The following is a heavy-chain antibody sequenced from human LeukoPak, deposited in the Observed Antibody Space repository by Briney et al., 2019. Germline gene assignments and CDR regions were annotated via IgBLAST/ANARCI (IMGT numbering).Heavy chain of an antibody. CDR1: GFTFSNYW. CDR2: IYRDGSNT. D-gene: IGHD5-24*01. Sequence: GGSLRLSCAAPGFTFSNYWMHWVRQVPGKGLVWVSRIYRDGSNTDYADSVKGRFIISRDNVKNTLYLQMNSLRADDTAVYYCARDGDAYNFDFWGQGALVTVSS. CDR3: ARDGDAYNFDF. V-gene: IGHV3-74*01. J-gene: IGHJ4*02.